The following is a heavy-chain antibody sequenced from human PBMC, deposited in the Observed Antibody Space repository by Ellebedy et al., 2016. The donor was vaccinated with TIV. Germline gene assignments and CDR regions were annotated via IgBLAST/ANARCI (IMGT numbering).Heavy chain of an antibody. Sequence: ASVKVSCXASGYTFTAYYVHWVRQAPGQGLEWMGWINPNSGNTNYRKKFQDRVTMTTDTSISTVYMELGRLTSDDTAVYYCARESVAGTDYWGQGTLVTVSS. D-gene: IGHD6-19*01. J-gene: IGHJ4*02. V-gene: IGHV1-2*02. CDR1: GYTFTAYY. CDR3: ARESVAGTDY. CDR2: INPNSGNT.